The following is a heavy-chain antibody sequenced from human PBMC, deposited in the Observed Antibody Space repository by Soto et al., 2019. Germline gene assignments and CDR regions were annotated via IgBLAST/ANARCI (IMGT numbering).Heavy chain of an antibody. CDR1: GVTFENYA. CDR3: AKDSWAIFGVPAGEYYAMDV. Sequence: GGALRLSCVASGVTFENYAMSWVRQAPGKGLEWVSAISGSGGTTYYSDSVKGRFTISRDNSKNTVYLQMNDLRVEDAAEYFCAKDSWAIFGVPAGEYYAMDVWGQGTTVPVSS. J-gene: IGHJ6*02. D-gene: IGHD3-3*01. V-gene: IGHV3-23*01. CDR2: ISGSGGTT.